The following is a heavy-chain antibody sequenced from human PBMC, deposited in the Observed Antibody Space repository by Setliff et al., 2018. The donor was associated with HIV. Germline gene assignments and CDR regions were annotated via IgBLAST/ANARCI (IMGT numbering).Heavy chain of an antibody. CDR1: GFTFTNAW. J-gene: IGHJ5*02. V-gene: IGHV3-33*08. CDR2: IWYDGSKK. D-gene: IGHD6-19*01. Sequence: GGSLRLSCKASGFTFTNAWMSWVRQAPGKGLEWVAIIWYDGSKKYYADSVKGRFTMSRDNSKNTLYLQMNSLRVEDTAVYYCARSGPSGYSSGWYRGYFDPWGQGTLVTVSS. CDR3: ARSGPSGYSSGWYRGYFDP.